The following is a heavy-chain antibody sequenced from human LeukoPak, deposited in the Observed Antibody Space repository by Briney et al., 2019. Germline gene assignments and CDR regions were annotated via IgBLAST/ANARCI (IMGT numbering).Heavy chain of an antibody. CDR2: IYYSGST. V-gene: IGHV4-59*01. D-gene: IGHD6-25*01. CDR1: GGSISSYY. CDR3: ARDGQRSPRPSNWFDP. Sequence: SETLSLTCTVSGGSISSYYWSWIRQPPGKGLEWIGYIYYSGSTNYNPSLKSRVTISVDTSKNQFSLKLSSVTAADTAVYYCARDGQRSPRPSNWFDPWGQGTLVTVSS. J-gene: IGHJ5*02.